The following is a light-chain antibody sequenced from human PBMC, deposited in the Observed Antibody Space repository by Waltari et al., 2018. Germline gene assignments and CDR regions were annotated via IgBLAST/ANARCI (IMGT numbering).Light chain of an antibody. CDR3: SSYTTSNAPGV. V-gene: IGLV2-14*01. J-gene: IGLJ1*01. Sequence: QSALTQPASVPGSPGQSITISCTGTDSDVGAYNFVSWYRQHPGKAPHLIIYEVSERPPGISDRFSGSKPDNTASLTISGLQADDEAVYYCSSYTTSNAPGVFGTGTKVTVL. CDR2: EVS. CDR1: DSDVGAYNF.